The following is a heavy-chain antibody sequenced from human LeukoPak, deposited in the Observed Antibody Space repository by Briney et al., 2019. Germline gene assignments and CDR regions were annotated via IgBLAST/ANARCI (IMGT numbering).Heavy chain of an antibody. CDR1: GGTFSSYA. V-gene: IGHV1-69*04. D-gene: IGHD2-2*01. J-gene: IGHJ5*02. CDR3: AREVPSAFWFDP. CDR2: TIPILGIA. Sequence: SVKVSCKASGGTFSSYAISWVRQAPGQGLEWMGRTIPILGIANYAQKFQGRVTITADKSTSTVYMELSGLTSEDTAVYFCAREVPSAFWFDPRGQGTLVTVSS.